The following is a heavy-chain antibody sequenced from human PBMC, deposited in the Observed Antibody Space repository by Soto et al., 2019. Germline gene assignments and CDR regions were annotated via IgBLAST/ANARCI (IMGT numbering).Heavy chain of an antibody. D-gene: IGHD3-10*01. V-gene: IGHV1-69*04. CDR2: VNPMIRMS. CDR1: GDTFSFYS. J-gene: IGHJ4*02. CDR3: ATSYGSGYRAFDY. Sequence: QVQLVQSGAEVKRPGSSVKVSCKASGDTFSFYSINWVRQAPGRGLEWMGRVNPMIRMSNYAQRFQGRVTMTADKSTSTAYMELSGLRSEDTAMYYCATSYGSGYRAFDYWGQGALVTVSS.